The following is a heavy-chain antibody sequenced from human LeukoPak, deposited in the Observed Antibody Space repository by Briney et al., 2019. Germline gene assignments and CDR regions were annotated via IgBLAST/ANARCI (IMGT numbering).Heavy chain of an antibody. CDR2: IKSKTDGGTT. J-gene: IGHJ4*02. CDR1: GFTFSNAR. V-gene: IGHV3-15*01. CDR3: TTEGSGYYIAPDFDY. D-gene: IGHD3-22*01. Sequence: GGSLRLSCAASGFTFSNARMSWVRQAPGKGLEWVGRIKSKTDGGTTDYAAPVKGRFTISRDDSKNTLYLQMNSLKTEDTAVYYCTTEGSGYYIAPDFDYWGQGTLVTVSS.